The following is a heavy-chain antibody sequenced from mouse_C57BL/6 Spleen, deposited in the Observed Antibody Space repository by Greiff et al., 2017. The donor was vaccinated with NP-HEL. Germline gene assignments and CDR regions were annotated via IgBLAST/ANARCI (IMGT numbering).Heavy chain of an antibody. Sequence: EVKLVESGAELVKPGASVKLSCTASGFNIKDYYMHWVKQRTEQGLEWIGRIDPEDGETKYAPKFQGKATITADTASNKAYLQLSSLTSEDTAVYYCARGMVTGGYFDYWGQGTTLTVSS. CDR2: IDPEDGET. CDR1: GFNIKDYY. D-gene: IGHD2-3*01. V-gene: IGHV14-2*01. J-gene: IGHJ2*01. CDR3: ARGMVTGGYFDY.